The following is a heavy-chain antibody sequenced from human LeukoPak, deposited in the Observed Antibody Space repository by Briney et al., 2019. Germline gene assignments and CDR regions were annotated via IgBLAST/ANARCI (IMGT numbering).Heavy chain of an antibody. CDR2: VFYSGST. V-gene: IGHV4-39*01. CDR3: ARRIIAVVGTVVYYFDY. CDR1: GFSIRSGSHY. Sequence: SETLSLTCSISGFSIRSGSHYWGWVRQPPGQGLEWIGTVFYSGSTYYNPSLKSRVTISVDTSKNQFSLKLTSVTAADTAVYYCARRIIAVVGTVVYYFDYWGQGTLVTVSS. D-gene: IGHD6-19*01. J-gene: IGHJ4*02.